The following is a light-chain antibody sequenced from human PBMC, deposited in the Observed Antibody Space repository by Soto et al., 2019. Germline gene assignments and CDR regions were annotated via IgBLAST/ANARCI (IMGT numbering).Light chain of an antibody. Sequence: AIRMTQSPSSFSASTGDRVTITCRASQDIAGYLAWYQHKPGRAPELLIHTTSRLQSGVPSRFSGSGSGTDFTLTINSLQPEDFATYYCQQAYSFPITFGQGTRLEIK. J-gene: IGKJ5*01. V-gene: IGKV1-8*01. CDR1: QDIAGY. CDR3: QQAYSFPIT. CDR2: TTS.